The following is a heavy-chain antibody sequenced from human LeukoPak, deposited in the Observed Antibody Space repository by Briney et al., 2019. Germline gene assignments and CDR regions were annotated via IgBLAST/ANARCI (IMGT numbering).Heavy chain of an antibody. CDR2: ITSSGGSNI. J-gene: IGHJ3*02. CDR1: RFTFSSYE. D-gene: IGHD2-2*03. V-gene: IGHV3-48*03. Sequence: GGSLRLSCAASRFTFSSYEMNWVRQAPGKGLEWVSYITSSGGSNIYYADSVKGRFTISRDNAKNSLYLQMNSLRAEDTAVYYCARGGYCSGTTCYSLNAFDTWGQGTMVTVSS. CDR3: ARGGYCSGTTCYSLNAFDT.